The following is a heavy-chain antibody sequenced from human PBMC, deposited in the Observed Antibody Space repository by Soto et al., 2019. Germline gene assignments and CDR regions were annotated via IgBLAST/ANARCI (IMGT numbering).Heavy chain of an antibody. CDR3: ASGYSSGNVDY. Sequence: PGGSLSLSCAASGFTVSSNYMSWVRQAPGKGLEWVSVIYIGGSTYYADSVKGRFTISRDNSKNTLYLQMNSLRAEDTAVYYCASGYSSGNVDYWGQGTLVTVSS. J-gene: IGHJ4*02. D-gene: IGHD6-19*01. CDR1: GFTVSSNY. CDR2: IYIGGST. V-gene: IGHV3-53*01.